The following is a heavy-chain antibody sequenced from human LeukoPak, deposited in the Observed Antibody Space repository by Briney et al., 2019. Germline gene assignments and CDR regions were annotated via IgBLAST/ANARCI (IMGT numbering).Heavy chain of an antibody. J-gene: IGHJ4*02. Sequence: GASVKVSCKASGYTFTSYGISWVRQAPGQGLEWMGGIIPIFGTANYAQKFQGRVTITTDESTSTAYMELSSLRSEDTAVYYCARSRGLRFLEWLLPFDYWGQGTLVTVSS. CDR1: GYTFTSYG. CDR2: IIPIFGTA. CDR3: ARSRGLRFLEWLLPFDY. V-gene: IGHV1-69*05. D-gene: IGHD3-3*01.